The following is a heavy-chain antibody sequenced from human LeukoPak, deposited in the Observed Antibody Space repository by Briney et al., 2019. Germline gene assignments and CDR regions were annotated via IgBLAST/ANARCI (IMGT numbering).Heavy chain of an antibody. CDR2: IDHSGST. CDR1: GGSLSGYY. D-gene: IGHD5-18*01. Sequence: SETLSLTCTVYGGSLSGYYWIWIRQPPGKGLEWIGEIDHSGSTNYNPSLKGRVTISIDTSKNQFSLKLSSVTAADTAVYYCARVSWGYSYGYLFDYWGQGTLVTVSS. V-gene: IGHV4-34*01. CDR3: ARVSWGYSYGYLFDY. J-gene: IGHJ4*02.